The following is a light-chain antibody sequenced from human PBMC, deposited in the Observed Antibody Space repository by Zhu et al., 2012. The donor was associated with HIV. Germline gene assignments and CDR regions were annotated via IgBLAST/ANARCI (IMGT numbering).Light chain of an antibody. Sequence: DIQMTQSPSTLSASIGDRVTITCRASRSVYKFLAWCQLKPENAPKLLIYEASRLETGVPSRFSGSGSETEFTLTISSLQPDDFASYSCQQYYTPSYDFGQGTNLQVK. CDR2: EAS. J-gene: IGKJ2*01. CDR3: QQYYTPSYD. V-gene: IGKV1-5*03. CDR1: RSVYKF.